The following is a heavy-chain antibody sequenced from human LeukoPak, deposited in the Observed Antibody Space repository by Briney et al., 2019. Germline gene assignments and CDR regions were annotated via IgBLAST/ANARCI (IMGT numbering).Heavy chain of an antibody. CDR2: ISSSSSYI. J-gene: IGHJ4*02. Sequence: GGSLRLSCAASGFTFSSYSINWVRQAPGRGLEWVSSISSSSSYIYYADSVKGRFTISRDNAKNSLYLQMDSLRAEDTAIYYCARGAYFDNWGQGTLVTVSS. CDR3: ARGAYFDN. CDR1: GFTFSSYS. V-gene: IGHV3-21*04.